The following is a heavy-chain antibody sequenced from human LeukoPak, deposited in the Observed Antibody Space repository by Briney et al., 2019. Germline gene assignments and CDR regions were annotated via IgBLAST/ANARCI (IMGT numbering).Heavy chain of an antibody. V-gene: IGHV3-30*04. Sequence: GGSLRLSCAASGFTFSSYAMHWVRQAPGKGLEWVAVISYDGSNKYYADSVKGRFTISRDNSKNTLYLQMNSLRAEDTAVYYCSSLKRGSSSGSFDYWGQGTLVTVSS. J-gene: IGHJ4*02. D-gene: IGHD6-6*01. CDR3: SSLKRGSSSGSFDY. CDR1: GFTFSSYA. CDR2: ISYDGSNK.